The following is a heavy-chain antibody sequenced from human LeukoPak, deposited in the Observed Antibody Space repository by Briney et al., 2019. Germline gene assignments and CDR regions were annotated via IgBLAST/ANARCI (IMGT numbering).Heavy chain of an antibody. CDR3: ARGHSTGYYSNWFDP. V-gene: IGHV4-39*07. CDR2: IYYSGST. D-gene: IGHD3-22*01. J-gene: IGHJ5*02. Sequence: SETLSLTCTVSGGSISSSSYYWGWIRQPPGKGLEWIGSIYYSGSTYYNPSLKSRVTISVDTSKNQFSLKLSSVTAADTAVYYCARGHSTGYYSNWFDPWGQGTLVTVSS. CDR1: GGSISSSSYY.